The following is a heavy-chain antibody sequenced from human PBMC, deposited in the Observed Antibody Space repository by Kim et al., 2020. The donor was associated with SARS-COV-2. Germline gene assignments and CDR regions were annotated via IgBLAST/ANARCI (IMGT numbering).Heavy chain of an antibody. Sequence: GGSLRLSCTASGFTFSGYAMSWVRQAPGKGLEWVGFIRSKTYGGTTEYAASVKGRFTISRDDSKSIAYLQMNSLKTEDTAVYYCTRGGFYYYYGLDVWGQGTTVTVSS. V-gene: IGHV3-49*04. CDR2: IRSKTYGGTT. CDR3: TRGGFYYYYGLDV. J-gene: IGHJ6*02. CDR1: GFTFSGYA.